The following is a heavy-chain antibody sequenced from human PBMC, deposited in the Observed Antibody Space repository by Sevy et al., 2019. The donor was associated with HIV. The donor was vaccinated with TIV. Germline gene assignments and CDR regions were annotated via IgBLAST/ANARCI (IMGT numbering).Heavy chain of an antibody. J-gene: IGHJ6*03. Sequence: SETLSLTCAVYGGSFSGYYWSWIRQPPGKGLEWIGEINHSGSTNYNPSLKSRVAISVDTSKNQFSLKLSSVTAADTAVYYCARGLLPENSMDVCGKGTSVTASS. CDR3: ARGLLPENSMDV. CDR2: INHSGST. CDR1: GGSFSGYY. V-gene: IGHV4-34*01. D-gene: IGHD2-2*01.